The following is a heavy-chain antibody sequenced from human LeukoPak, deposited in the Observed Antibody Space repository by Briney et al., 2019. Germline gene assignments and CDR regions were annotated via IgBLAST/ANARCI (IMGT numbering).Heavy chain of an antibody. Sequence: ASVKASCEVSGYTLTELSMHWVRQAPGKGLEWMGGFDPEDGETIYAQKFQGRVTMTEDTSTDTAYMELRSLRSEDTVVYYCATDLNSGSYSPDRYGMDVWGQGTTVTVSS. J-gene: IGHJ6*02. D-gene: IGHD1-26*01. CDR1: GYTLTELS. CDR3: ATDLNSGSYSPDRYGMDV. CDR2: FDPEDGET. V-gene: IGHV1-24*01.